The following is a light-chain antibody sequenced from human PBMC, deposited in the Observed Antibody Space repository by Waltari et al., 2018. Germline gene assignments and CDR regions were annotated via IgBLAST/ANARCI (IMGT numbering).Light chain of an antibody. CDR1: QSVLSSSNNRNF. J-gene: IGKJ3*01. V-gene: IGKV4-1*01. CDR3: QQYYSPPFT. Sequence: DIVMTQSPDSLAVPLGERATINCKSSQSVLSSSNNRNFLAWFQKKPGQPPKVLIYRASTRESGAPDRFSGSGSGTDFTLTISSLQAEDVAVYYCQQYYSPPFTFGPGTKVDIK. CDR2: RAS.